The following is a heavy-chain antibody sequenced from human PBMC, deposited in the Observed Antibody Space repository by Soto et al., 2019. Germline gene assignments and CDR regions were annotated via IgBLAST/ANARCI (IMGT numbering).Heavy chain of an antibody. J-gene: IGHJ6*03. CDR3: ARVAEMGTVTKGYYYYMDV. V-gene: IGHV1-69*02. Sequence: QVQLVQSGAEVKKPGSSVKVSCKASGYTFIRHTISWLRQAPVHGLEWMGRIIPILSIASYAQKFQDRVTITADKSTSTAYMDLSSLRSEDPAVYYCARVAEMGTVTKGYYYYMDVWGKGTTVTVSS. CDR1: GYTFIRHT. CDR2: IIPILSIA. D-gene: IGHD4-17*01.